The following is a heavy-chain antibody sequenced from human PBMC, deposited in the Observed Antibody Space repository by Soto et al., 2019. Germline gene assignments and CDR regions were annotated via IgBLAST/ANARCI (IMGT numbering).Heavy chain of an antibody. J-gene: IGHJ5*02. CDR1: GYTFTSYG. CDR3: ARDVVEIVVVAATTYNWFDP. Sequence: QVPLVQSGAEVKKPGASVKVSCKASGYTFTSYGISWVRQAPGQGLEWMGWISAYNGNTNYAQKLQGRVTMTTDTSTSTAYMELRSLRSDDTAVYYCARDVVEIVVVAATTYNWFDPWGQGTLVTVSS. V-gene: IGHV1-18*01. CDR2: ISAYNGNT. D-gene: IGHD2-15*01.